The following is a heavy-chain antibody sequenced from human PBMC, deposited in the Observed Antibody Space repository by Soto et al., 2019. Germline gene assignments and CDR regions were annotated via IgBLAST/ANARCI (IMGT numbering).Heavy chain of an antibody. CDR2: IYYSGST. V-gene: IGHV4-31*03. Sequence: SETLSLTCTVSGGSISSGGYYWSWIRQHPGKGLEWIGYIYYSGSTYYNPSLKSRVTISVDTSKNQFSLKLSSVTAADTAVYYCARGPWVLWFGEPKGVAFDIWGQGTMVTVS. D-gene: IGHD3-10*01. J-gene: IGHJ3*02. CDR3: ARGPWVLWFGEPKGVAFDI. CDR1: GGSISSGGYY.